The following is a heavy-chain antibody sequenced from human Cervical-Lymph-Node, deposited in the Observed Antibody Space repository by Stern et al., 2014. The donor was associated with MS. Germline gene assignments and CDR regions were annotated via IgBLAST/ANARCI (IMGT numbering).Heavy chain of an antibody. CDR1: GGTFNTNV. CDR3: ARAAYSTSSYNY. D-gene: IGHD6-6*01. CDR2: IIPIFGTA. Sequence: VQLVESGAEVKKPGSSVKVSCKASGGTFNTNVISWVRQAPGQGLEWMGGIIPIFGTALYAQKFQGRVTITANESTRAVYMDLSSLGSEATAFYYGARAAYSTSSYNYWGQGTLVIVSS. V-gene: IGHV1-69*01. J-gene: IGHJ4*02.